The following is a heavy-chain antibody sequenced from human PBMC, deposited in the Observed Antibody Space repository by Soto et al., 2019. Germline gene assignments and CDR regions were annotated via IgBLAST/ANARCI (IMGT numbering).Heavy chain of an antibody. CDR1: GGSISSYY. D-gene: IGHD3-22*01. CDR2: IYYSGST. J-gene: IGHJ4*02. CDR3: ARESDYYDSSGFFDY. Sequence: SETLSLTCTVSGGSISSYYWSWIRQPPGKGLEWIGYIYYSGSTNYNPSLKSRVTISVDTSKNQFSLKLSSVTAADTAVYYCARESDYYDSSGFFDYWGQGTLVTVSS. V-gene: IGHV4-59*01.